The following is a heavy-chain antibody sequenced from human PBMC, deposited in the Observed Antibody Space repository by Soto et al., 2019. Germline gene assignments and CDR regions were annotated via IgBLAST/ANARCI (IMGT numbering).Heavy chain of an antibody. V-gene: IGHV1-2*02. CDR1: GYTFTGYY. CDR3: ASENNWNYGGYYYYGMDV. D-gene: IGHD1-7*01. Sequence: GASAKVSCKASGYTFTGYYMHWVRQAPGQGLEWMGWINPNSGGTNYAQKFQGRVTMTRDTSISTAYMELSRLRSDDTAVYYCASENNWNYGGYYYYGMDVWGQGTTVTVSS. J-gene: IGHJ6*02. CDR2: INPNSGGT.